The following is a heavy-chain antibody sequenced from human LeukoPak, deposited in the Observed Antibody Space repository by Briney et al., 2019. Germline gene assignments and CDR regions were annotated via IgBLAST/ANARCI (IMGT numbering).Heavy chain of an antibody. CDR3: ARDRGAYSYYYYGVDV. CDR2: VSSGSSYI. CDR1: GFTFSSYS. V-gene: IGHV3-21*01. J-gene: IGHJ6*02. Sequence: GGSLRLSCAASGFTFSSYSMNWVRQAPGKGLEWVSSVSSGSSYIYYADSVKGRFTISRGNAKTSLYLQMNSLRAEDTAVYYCARDRGAYSYYYYGVDVWGQGTTVTVSS. D-gene: IGHD1-1*01.